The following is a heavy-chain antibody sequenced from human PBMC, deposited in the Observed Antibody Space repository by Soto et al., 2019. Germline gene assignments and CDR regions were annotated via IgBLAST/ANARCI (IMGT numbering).Heavy chain of an antibody. CDR1: GGSINNYY. V-gene: IGHV4-59*01. D-gene: IGHD2-8*02. CDR2: FYDNGKT. Sequence: PSETLSLTCTVSGGSINNYYWSWIRQPPGKGLEWIGYFYDNGKTDYNPSLKSRVTISVDTSKNQISLKLTSVTAADTAVYYCARDKITGLFDYWGQGTLVTVSS. CDR3: ARDKITGLFDY. J-gene: IGHJ4*02.